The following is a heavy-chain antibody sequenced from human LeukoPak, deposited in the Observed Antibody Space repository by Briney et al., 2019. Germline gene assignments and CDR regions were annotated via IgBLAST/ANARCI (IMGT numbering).Heavy chain of an antibody. Sequence: PGGSLRLSCAASGFSFSSFWMSWVRQAPGKGLEWVANINQDGSEKNYVDSVKGRFTISRDGAKNLLYLQMNSLRAEDTAVYYCADPDSGWGQGTLVTVSS. D-gene: IGHD6-19*01. J-gene: IGHJ4*02. CDR3: ADPDSG. CDR2: INQDGSEK. V-gene: IGHV3-7*01. CDR1: GFSFSSFW.